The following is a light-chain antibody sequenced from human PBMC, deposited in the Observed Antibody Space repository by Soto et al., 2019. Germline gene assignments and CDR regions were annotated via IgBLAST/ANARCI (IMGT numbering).Light chain of an antibody. J-gene: IGLJ1*01. CDR3: SSYTSSSTGGV. CDR2: DVS. CDR1: SSDVGGYNY. Sequence: HSALTQPASVSGSPGQSITISCTGTSSDVGGYNYVSWYQQHPGKAPKLMIYDVSNRPSGVSNRFSGSKSGNTASLTISGLQAEDEADYYCSSYTSSSTGGVFGTGTKVTVL. V-gene: IGLV2-14*01.